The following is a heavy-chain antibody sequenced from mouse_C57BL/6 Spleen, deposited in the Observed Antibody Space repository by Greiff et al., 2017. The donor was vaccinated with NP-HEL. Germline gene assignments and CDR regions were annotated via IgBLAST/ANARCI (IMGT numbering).Heavy chain of an antibody. CDR1: GFSLTSYG. Sequence: QVQLQQSGPGLVEPSQSLSITCTVSGFSLTSYGVHWVRQPPGKGLEWLGVIWSGGSTDYNAAFISRLSISKDNSKSQVFFKMNSLQADDTAIYYCAKGRRDYYAMDYWGQGTSVTVSS. CDR3: AKGRRDYYAMDY. V-gene: IGHV2-4*01. J-gene: IGHJ4*01. CDR2: IWSGGST. D-gene: IGHD1-2*01.